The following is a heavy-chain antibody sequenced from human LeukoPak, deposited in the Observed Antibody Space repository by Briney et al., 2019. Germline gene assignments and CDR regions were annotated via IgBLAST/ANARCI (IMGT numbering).Heavy chain of an antibody. CDR1: GGSFSGYY. CDR2: INHSGST. D-gene: IGHD2-8*01. J-gene: IGHJ4*02. CDR3: ARGRSNGWFY. V-gene: IGHV4-34*01. Sequence: PSETLSLTCAVYGGSFSGYYWSWIRQPPGKGLEWTGEINHSGSTNYNPSLKSRVTISVDTSKNQFSLKLSSVTAADTAVYYCARGRSNGWFYWGQGTLVTVSS.